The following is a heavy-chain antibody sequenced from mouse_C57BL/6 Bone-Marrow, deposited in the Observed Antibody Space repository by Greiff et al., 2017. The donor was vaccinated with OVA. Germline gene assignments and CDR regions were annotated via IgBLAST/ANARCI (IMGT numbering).Heavy chain of an antibody. CDR1: GFTFSDYY. Sequence: EVHLVESEGGLVQPGSSMKLSCTASGFTFSDYYMAWVRQVPEKGLEWVANINYDGSSTYYLDSLKGRFIISRDNAKNILYLQMSSLKSEDTATYYCAREKGNYYDYEGYYAMDYWGQGTSVTVSS. CDR3: AREKGNYYDYEGYYAMDY. CDR2: INYDGSST. V-gene: IGHV5-16*01. D-gene: IGHD2-4*01. J-gene: IGHJ4*01.